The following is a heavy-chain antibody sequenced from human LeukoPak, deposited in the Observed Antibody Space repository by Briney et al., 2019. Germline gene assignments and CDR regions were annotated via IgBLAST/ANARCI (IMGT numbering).Heavy chain of an antibody. Sequence: GGSLRLSCAASGFTFSSYAMHWVRQAPGKGLVWVASIKEDGSEKYYVDSVKGRFTISRDNAEKTLYLQVNSLRAEDTAVYYCTRGHYGMDVWGQGTTVIVSS. CDR2: IKEDGSEK. J-gene: IGHJ6*02. CDR1: GFTFSSYA. CDR3: TRGHYGMDV. V-gene: IGHV3-7*01.